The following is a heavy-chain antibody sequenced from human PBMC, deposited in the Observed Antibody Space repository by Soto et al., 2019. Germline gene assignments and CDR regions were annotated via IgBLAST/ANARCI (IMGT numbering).Heavy chain of an antibody. CDR3: AKVTKRAAAGRYEYYKYGMDV. V-gene: IGHV3-23*01. CDR2: ISGSGGST. Sequence: GGSLRLSCAASGFTFSSYAMSWVRQAPGKGLEWVLGISGSGGSTYYADSVKGRFTISRDNSKNTLYLQMNGLRAEDTAVYYCAKVTKRAAAGRYEYYKYGMDVWGQGTTVTVSS. D-gene: IGHD6-13*01. CDR1: GFTFSSYA. J-gene: IGHJ6*02.